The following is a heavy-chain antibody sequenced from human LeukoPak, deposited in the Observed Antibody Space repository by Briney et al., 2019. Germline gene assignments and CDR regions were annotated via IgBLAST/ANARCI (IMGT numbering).Heavy chain of an antibody. Sequence: SETLSLTCAVYGGSFSSYYWSWIRQPPGKGLEWIGEINHIGSTKYNPSLKSRVTISVDTSKNQSSLNLNSVTAADTAVYYCARFRGIAAAGTEFDYWGQGTLVTVSS. D-gene: IGHD6-13*01. CDR3: ARFRGIAAAGTEFDY. CDR1: GGSFSSYY. CDR2: INHIGST. V-gene: IGHV4-34*01. J-gene: IGHJ4*02.